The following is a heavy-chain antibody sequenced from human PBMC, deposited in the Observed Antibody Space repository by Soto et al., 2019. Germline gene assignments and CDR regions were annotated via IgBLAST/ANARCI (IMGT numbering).Heavy chain of an antibody. V-gene: IGHV1-69*02. CDR3: ASKFGELLADAFDI. J-gene: IGHJ3*02. CDR1: GGTFSSYT. CDR2: IIPILGIA. Sequence: SVKVSCKASGGTFSSYTISWVRQAPGQGLEWMGRIIPILGIANYAQKFQGRVTITADKSTSTAYMELSSLRSEDTAVYYCASKFGELLADAFDIWGQGTVVTVSS. D-gene: IGHD3-10*01.